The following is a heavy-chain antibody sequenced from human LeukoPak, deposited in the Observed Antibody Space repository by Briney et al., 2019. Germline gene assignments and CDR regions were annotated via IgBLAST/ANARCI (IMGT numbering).Heavy chain of an antibody. D-gene: IGHD3-3*02. V-gene: IGHV3-23*01. J-gene: IGHJ3*02. Sequence: GGSLRLSCAASGFTFSSYAMSWVRQAPGKGLEWVSVISGSGGTTYYADSVQGRFTISRDNSKNTLSLQMHSLRAEYTAVDYCSAAFLPIINDAFDICDQGKRVPVSA. CDR2: ISGSGGTT. CDR1: GFTFSSYA. CDR3: SAAFLPIINDAFDI.